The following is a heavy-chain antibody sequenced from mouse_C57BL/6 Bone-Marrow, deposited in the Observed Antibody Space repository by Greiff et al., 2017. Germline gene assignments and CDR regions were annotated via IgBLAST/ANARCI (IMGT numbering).Heavy chain of an antibody. CDR2: ISDGGSYT. Sequence: EVMLVESGGGLVKPGGSLKLSCAASGFTFSSYAMSWVRQTPEKRLEWVATISDGGSYTYYPDNVKGRFTISRDNAKNNLYLQMSHLKSEETAMYYCAREEDNKRNGYAMDYWGQGTSVTISS. CDR3: AREEDNKRNGYAMDY. CDR1: GFTFSSYA. J-gene: IGHJ4*01. D-gene: IGHD3-3*01. V-gene: IGHV5-4*03.